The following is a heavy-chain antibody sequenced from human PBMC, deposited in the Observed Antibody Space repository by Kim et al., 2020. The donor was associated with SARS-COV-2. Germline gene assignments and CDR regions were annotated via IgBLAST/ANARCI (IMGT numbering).Heavy chain of an antibody. J-gene: IGHJ2*01. V-gene: IGHV3-72*01. CDR3: ARATSANNHWYFEL. D-gene: IGHD5-12*01. CDR1: GFIFSDHY. CDR2: IRKKPNSYTT. Sequence: GVSLRLSCAASGFIFSDHYMDWVRQAPGKGLEWVARIRKKPNSYTTEHAASVKGRFTISRDDSKNSVYLQMNSLKTEDTAVYYCARATSANNHWYFELWGRGTLVTVSS.